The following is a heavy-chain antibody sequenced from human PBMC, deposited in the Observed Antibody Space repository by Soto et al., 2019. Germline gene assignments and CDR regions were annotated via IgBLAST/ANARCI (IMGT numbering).Heavy chain of an antibody. D-gene: IGHD6-19*01. J-gene: IGHJ5*02. CDR2: INQSGFT. Sequence: SETLSLTCAVYGGSFSGYYWTWIRQPPGKGLEWIGEINQSGFTNYNPSLESRVTMSVDTSRNQFSLRLSSVTAADTAVYYCARLIAVAGTRWFDPWGQGTLVTVSS. V-gene: IGHV4-34*01. CDR1: GGSFSGYY. CDR3: ARLIAVAGTRWFDP.